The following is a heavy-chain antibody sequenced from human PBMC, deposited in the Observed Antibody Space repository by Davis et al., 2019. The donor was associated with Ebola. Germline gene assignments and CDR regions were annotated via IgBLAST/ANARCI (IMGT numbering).Heavy chain of an antibody. D-gene: IGHD2-2*01. CDR3: TTDQRLYCSSTSCYPTYYYGMDV. J-gene: IGHJ6*02. CDR1: GFTFSNAW. CDR2: IKSKTDGGTT. Sequence: GESLKISCAASGFTFSNAWMSWVRQAPGKGLEWVGRIKSKTDGGTTDYAAPVKGRFTISRDDSKNTLYLQMNSLKTEDTAVYYCTTDQRLYCSSTSCYPTYYYGMDVWGQGTTVTVSS. V-gene: IGHV3-15*01.